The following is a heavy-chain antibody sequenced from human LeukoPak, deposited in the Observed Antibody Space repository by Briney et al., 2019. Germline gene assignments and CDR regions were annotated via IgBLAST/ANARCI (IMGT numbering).Heavy chain of an antibody. Sequence: ASVKVSCKSSGYTFTGYYMHWVRQAPGQGLEWMGWINPNSGGTNYAQKFQGRVTKTRDTSISTAYMELSRLRSDDTAVYYCARDRSGYCTNGVCSSHPYYYYYYMDVWGKGTTVTVSS. D-gene: IGHD2-8*01. CDR2: INPNSGGT. J-gene: IGHJ6*03. V-gene: IGHV1-2*02. CDR3: ARDRSGYCTNGVCSSHPYYYYYYMDV. CDR1: GYTFTGYY.